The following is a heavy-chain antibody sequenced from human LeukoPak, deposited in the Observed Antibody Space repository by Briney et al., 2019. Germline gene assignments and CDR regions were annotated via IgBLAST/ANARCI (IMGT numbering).Heavy chain of an antibody. J-gene: IGHJ3*02. CDR3: ARERGTHAFDI. V-gene: IGHV3-7*01. Sequence: GGSLRLSCADSGFTLSRYWMSWVRQAPGKGLEWVANIKQDGSEKYYVDSVKGRFTISRDNAKNSLYLQMNSLRAEDTAVYYCARERGTHAFDIWGQGTMVTVSS. CDR2: IKQDGSEK. D-gene: IGHD1-1*01. CDR1: GFTLSRYW.